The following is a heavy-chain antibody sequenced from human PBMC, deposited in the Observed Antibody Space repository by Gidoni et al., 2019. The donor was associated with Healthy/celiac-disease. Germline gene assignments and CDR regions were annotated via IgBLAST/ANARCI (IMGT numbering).Heavy chain of an antibody. D-gene: IGHD3-22*01. CDR3: AKGGASITMIVVVTDIDY. Sequence: EVQLLESGGGLVQPGGSLRLSCAASGFTFSSSAMSWVRPAPGKGLGWVSAIRGSGGRTYYADSVKGRFTISRDNSKNTLYLQMNSLRAEDTAVYYCAKGGASITMIVVVTDIDYWGQGTLVTVSS. J-gene: IGHJ4*02. V-gene: IGHV3-23*01. CDR1: GFTFSSSA. CDR2: IRGSGGRT.